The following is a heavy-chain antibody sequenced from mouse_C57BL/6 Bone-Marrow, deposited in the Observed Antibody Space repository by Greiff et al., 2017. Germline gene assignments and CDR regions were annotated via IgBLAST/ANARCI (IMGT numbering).Heavy chain of an antibody. J-gene: IGHJ2*01. V-gene: IGHV1-26*01. CDR3: ARAYIYYYGSSLDY. CDR1: GYTFTDYY. D-gene: IGHD1-1*01. Sequence: EVQLQQSGPELVKPGASVKISCKASGYTFTDYYMNWVKQSHGKSLEWIGDINPNNGGTSYNQKFKGKATLTVDKSSSTAYMELRSLTSEYTAVYYCARAYIYYYGSSLDYWGQGTTLTVSS. CDR2: INPNNGGT.